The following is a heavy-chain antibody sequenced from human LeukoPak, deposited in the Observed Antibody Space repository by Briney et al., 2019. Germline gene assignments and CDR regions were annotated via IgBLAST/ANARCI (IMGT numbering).Heavy chain of an antibody. CDR1: GYTFTGYY. CDR2: IIPKSGGT. D-gene: IGHD6-13*01. CDR3: ARVGADSSWIDY. J-gene: IGHJ4*02. V-gene: IGHV1-2*02. Sequence: ASVKLSCKASGYTFTGYYLHCVRQAPGQGVEWMGWIIPKSGGTKYAQKLQGRVTMTRDTSISTAYMELSRLRFDDTAVYYCARVGADSSWIDYWGQGTLVTVSS.